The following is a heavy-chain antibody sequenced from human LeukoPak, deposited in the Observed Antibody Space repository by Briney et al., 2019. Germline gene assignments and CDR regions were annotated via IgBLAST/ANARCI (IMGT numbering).Heavy chain of an antibody. Sequence: GALRLSCAASGFTFRNYWINWVRQAPGKGLEWVSYISSSGSTIYYADSVKGRFTISRDNAKNSLYLQMNSLRAEDTAVYYCARRGSGYSRSSYYYNYMDVWGKGTTVTISS. CDR1: GFTFRNYW. D-gene: IGHD3-22*01. CDR2: ISSSGSTI. J-gene: IGHJ6*03. V-gene: IGHV3-48*04. CDR3: ARRGSGYSRSSYYYNYMDV.